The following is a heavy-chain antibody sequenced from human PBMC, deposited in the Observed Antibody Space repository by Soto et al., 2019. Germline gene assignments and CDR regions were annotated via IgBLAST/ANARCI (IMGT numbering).Heavy chain of an antibody. CDR1: GGTFSSYA. CDR2: IIPIFGTA. CDR3: ARFLMSSYNWNYRYYYYYGMDV. J-gene: IGHJ6*02. D-gene: IGHD1-7*01. Sequence: SVKFSCKASGGTFSSYAISWVRQAPGQGLEWMVGIIPIFGTANYAQKFQGRVTITADESTSTAYMELSSLRSEDTAVYYCARFLMSSYNWNYRYYYYYGMDVWGQGTTVTVSS. V-gene: IGHV1-69*13.